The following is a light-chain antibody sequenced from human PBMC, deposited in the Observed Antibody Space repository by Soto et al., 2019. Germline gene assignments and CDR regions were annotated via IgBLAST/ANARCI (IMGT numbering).Light chain of an antibody. CDR1: QSVSSY. V-gene: IGKV3-11*01. CDR3: QQRSNWPIT. J-gene: IGKJ5*01. CDR2: DAS. Sequence: EIVLTQSPATLSLSPGERATLSCRASQSVSSYLAWYQQKPGQAPRLLIYDASNRATGIPARFSGSGSGTDFTLTISSLEPEDVAVYYCQQRSNWPITFGQGTQLEIK.